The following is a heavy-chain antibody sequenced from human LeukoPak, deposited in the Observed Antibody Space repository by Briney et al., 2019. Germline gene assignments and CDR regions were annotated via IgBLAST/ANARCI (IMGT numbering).Heavy chain of an antibody. V-gene: IGHV7-4-1*02. CDR1: GYTFTSYV. D-gene: IGHD6-13*01. Sequence: ASVTVSCKASGYTFTSYVLNWVRRAPGQGLEWMGWINTNTGNPTYAQGFTGRFVFSLDTSVSTAYLQISGLKTEDTAVYYCASSESSWYRYGLDVWGQGTTVTVSS. J-gene: IGHJ6*02. CDR3: ASSESSWYRYGLDV. CDR2: INTNTGNP.